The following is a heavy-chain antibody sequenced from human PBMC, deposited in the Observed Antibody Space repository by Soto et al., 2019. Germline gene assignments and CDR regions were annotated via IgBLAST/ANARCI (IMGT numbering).Heavy chain of an antibody. V-gene: IGHV4-4*07. CDR2: IYSSGST. D-gene: IGHD3-3*01. Sequence: SETLSLTCTVSGGAISTYYWTWIRQTAGKGLEWIGRIYSSGSTKYNPALQSRVTMSLDTSNNPFSLRLTSVTAADTAVYYCARGQRFSDWFDPWGQGALVTVSS. CDR1: GGAISTYY. CDR3: ARGQRFSDWFDP. J-gene: IGHJ5*02.